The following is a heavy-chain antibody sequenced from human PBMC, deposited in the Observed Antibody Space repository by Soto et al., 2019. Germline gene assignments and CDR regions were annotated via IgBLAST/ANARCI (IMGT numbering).Heavy chain of an antibody. D-gene: IGHD6-19*01. J-gene: IGHJ4*02. CDR3: ARQQISSGWLFDY. Sequence: PGGSLRLSCAASGFTFSTSVIHWVRQAPGKGLEWVAVISNDGRNKYYADSVKGRFTISRDNSKNTLYLQMNSLRADDTAVYYCARQQISSGWLFDYWGQGTLVTVSS. CDR2: ISNDGRNK. V-gene: IGHV3-30*04. CDR1: GFTFSTSV.